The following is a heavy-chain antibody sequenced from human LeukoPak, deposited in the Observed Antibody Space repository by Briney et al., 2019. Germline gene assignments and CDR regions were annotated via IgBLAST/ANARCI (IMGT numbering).Heavy chain of an antibody. Sequence: ASVKVSCKASGYTFTGYGISWVRQAPGQGLEWMGWISAYNGNTNYAQKLQGRVTMTTDTSTSTAYMELRSLRSDDTAVYYCAREGLGYSSSWYLSYYGMDVWGQGTTVTVSS. CDR3: AREGLGYSSSWYLSYYGMDV. V-gene: IGHV1-18*01. D-gene: IGHD6-13*01. CDR1: GYTFTGYG. J-gene: IGHJ6*02. CDR2: ISAYNGNT.